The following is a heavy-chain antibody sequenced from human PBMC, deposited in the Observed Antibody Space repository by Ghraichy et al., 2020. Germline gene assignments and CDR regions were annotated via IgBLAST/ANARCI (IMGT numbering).Heavy chain of an antibody. CDR2: IIPIFGTA. V-gene: IGHV1-69*13. D-gene: IGHD3-9*01. CDR1: GGTFSSYA. J-gene: IGHJ6*02. Sequence: SVKVSCKASGGTFSSYAISWVRQAPGQGLEWMGGIIPIFGTANYAQKFQGRVTITADESTSTAYMELSSLRSEDTAVYYCARGPSYYDILTGLGGHYYYYGMDVWGQGTTVTVSS. CDR3: ARGPSYYDILTGLGGHYYYYGMDV.